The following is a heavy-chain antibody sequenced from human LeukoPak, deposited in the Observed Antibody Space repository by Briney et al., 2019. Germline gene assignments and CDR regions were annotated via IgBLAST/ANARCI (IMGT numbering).Heavy chain of an antibody. J-gene: IGHJ6*04. D-gene: IGHD2-2*01. CDR2: ISYDGSNK. V-gene: IGHV3-30*18. CDR3: AKGSSTSWDTMDV. Sequence: PGRSLRLSCAASGSTFSSYGMHWVRQAPGKGLEWVAVISYDGSNKYYADSVKGRFTISRDNSKNTLYLQMNSLRAEDTAVYYCAKGSSTSWDTMDVWGKGTTATVSS. CDR1: GSTFSSYG.